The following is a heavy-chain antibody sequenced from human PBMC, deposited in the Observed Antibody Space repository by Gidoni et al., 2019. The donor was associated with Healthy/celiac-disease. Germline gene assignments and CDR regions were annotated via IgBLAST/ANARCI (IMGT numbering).Heavy chain of an antibody. CDR3: AKGAKYSSSSGSVDY. V-gene: IGHV3-30*18. J-gene: IGHJ4*02. D-gene: IGHD6-6*01. CDR2: ISYDGSNK. Sequence: QVQLVESGGGVVQPGRSLRLSCAASGFTFSSYGMHWVRQAPGKGLEWVAVISYDGSNKYYADSVKGRFTISRDNSKNTLYLQMNSLRAEDTAVYYCAKGAKYSSSSGSVDYWGQGTLVTVSS. CDR1: GFTFSSYG.